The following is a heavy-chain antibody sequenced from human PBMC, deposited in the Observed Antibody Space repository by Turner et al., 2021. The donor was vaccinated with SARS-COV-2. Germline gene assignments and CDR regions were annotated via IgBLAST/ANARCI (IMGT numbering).Heavy chain of an antibody. J-gene: IGHJ5*02. D-gene: IGHD3-22*01. Sequence: QVRLQESGPGLVKPSETLSPTCTVSGDSLTGYFWNWIRQPPGNGLEWIGYIYNSGRTNYNPSLKSRVTISVDTSKNQFSLKLSSVSATDTAVYYCARVRYDSTGYPFDPWGQGTLVTVSS. CDR2: IYNSGRT. CDR3: ARVRYDSTGYPFDP. CDR1: GDSLTGYF. V-gene: IGHV4-59*01.